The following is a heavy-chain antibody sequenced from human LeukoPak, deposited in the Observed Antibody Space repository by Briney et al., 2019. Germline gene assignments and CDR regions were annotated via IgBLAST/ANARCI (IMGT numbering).Heavy chain of an antibody. J-gene: IGHJ2*01. Sequence: PSETLSLTCTVSDDSISSSTYSWGWIRQPPGKGLEWIGSIYYSGSTYYNPSLRSRVAISVDTSKNQFSLKLSSVTAADTAMYYCARDTLDPTTVASWYFDLWGRGTLVTVSS. CDR2: IYYSGST. V-gene: IGHV4-39*07. D-gene: IGHD4-23*01. CDR1: DDSISSSTYS. CDR3: ARDTLDPTTVASWYFDL.